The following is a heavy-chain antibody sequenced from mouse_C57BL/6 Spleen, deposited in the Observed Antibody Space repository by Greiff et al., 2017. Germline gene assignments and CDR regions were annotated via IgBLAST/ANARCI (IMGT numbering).Heavy chain of an antibody. CDR1: GYTFTDYE. CDR2: IDPETGGP. V-gene: IGHV1-15*01. J-gene: IGHJ4*01. CDR3: TRSDYCIYAMDY. D-gene: IGHD1-1*01. Sequence: VQLQESDAELVRPGASVTLSCKASGYTFTDYEMHWVKQTPVHGLEWIGAIDPETGGPAYNQKFKGKAILTADKSSSTAYMELRSLTSEDSAVYYCTRSDYCIYAMDYWGQGTSVTVSS.